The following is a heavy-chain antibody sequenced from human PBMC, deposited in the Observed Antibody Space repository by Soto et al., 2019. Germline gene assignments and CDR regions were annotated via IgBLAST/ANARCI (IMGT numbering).Heavy chain of an antibody. CDR3: AKVNFDNSGSYHVKTIDY. Sequence: GGSLRLSCAASGFTFSSYAMSWVRQAPGKGLEWVSAISGSGGSTYYADSVKGRFTISRDNSKNTLYLQMNSLRAEDTAVYYCAKVNFDNSGSYHVKTIDYWGQGTLVTVSS. CDR2: ISGSGGST. V-gene: IGHV3-23*01. CDR1: GFTFSSYA. D-gene: IGHD1-26*01. J-gene: IGHJ4*02.